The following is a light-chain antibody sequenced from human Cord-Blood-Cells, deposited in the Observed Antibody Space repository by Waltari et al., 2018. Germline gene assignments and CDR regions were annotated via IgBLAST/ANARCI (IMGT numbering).Light chain of an antibody. CDR1: SSDVAGYTY. V-gene: IGLV2-14*01. Sequence: QSALTQPASVSVSPGQSITLSCTGTSSDVAGYTYVSWYQQHPGKAPKLMIYDVSKRPSGVSSRFSGSKSGNTASLTISGLQAEDEADYYCSSYTSSSTLVFGGGTKLTVL. CDR3: SSYTSSSTLV. J-gene: IGLJ3*02. CDR2: DVS.